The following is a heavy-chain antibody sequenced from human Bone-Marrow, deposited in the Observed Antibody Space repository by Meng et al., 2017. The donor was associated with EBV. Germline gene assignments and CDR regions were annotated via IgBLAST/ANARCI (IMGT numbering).Heavy chain of an antibody. V-gene: IGHV3-30-3*01. CDR1: EFSFSNYV. CDR2: ISYDGSKK. CDR3: ARDLGITGTVLGY. Sequence: VQLLESGGGWVQPGRSLRLSCAAPEFSFSNYVMHWVRQAPGKGLEWVAVISYDGSKKYYADSVKGRFTISRDNSKNTLYLQMSSLRPEDTAVYYCARDLGITGTVLGYWDQGQLGTVSS. J-gene: IGHJ4*02. D-gene: IGHD1-20*01.